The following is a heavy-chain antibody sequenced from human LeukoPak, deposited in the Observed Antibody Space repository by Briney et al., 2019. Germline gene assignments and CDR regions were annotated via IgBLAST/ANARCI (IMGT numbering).Heavy chain of an antibody. D-gene: IGHD1-26*01. Sequence: SETLSLTCAVYGGSFSGYYWTWIRQPPGEGLEWIGEIIHSGSTNYNPSLKSRVTISVDTSKNHFSLKLSSVTAADTAVYYCARRGVGATRAYFQHWGQGTLVTVSS. V-gene: IGHV4-34*12. CDR2: IIHSGST. CDR3: ARRGVGATRAYFQH. CDR1: GGSFSGYY. J-gene: IGHJ1*01.